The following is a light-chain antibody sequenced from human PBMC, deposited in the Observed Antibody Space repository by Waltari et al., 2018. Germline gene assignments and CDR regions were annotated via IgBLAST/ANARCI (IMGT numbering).Light chain of an antibody. CDR3: QQTYITLLT. V-gene: IGKV3-20*01. J-gene: IGKJ4*01. CDR2: GAS. CDR1: QSVSSSY. Sequence: EIVLTQSPGTLSLSPGERATLSCRASQSVSSSYLAWYQQKPGQAPRLLIYGASSRATGIPDRFSGSGSGTDFTLTISRLEPEDSATYYCQQTYITLLTFGGGTKVEI.